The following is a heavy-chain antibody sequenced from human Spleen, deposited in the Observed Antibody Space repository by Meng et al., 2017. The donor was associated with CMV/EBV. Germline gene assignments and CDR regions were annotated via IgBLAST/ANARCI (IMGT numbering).Heavy chain of an antibody. V-gene: IGHV4-59*12. D-gene: IGHD3-3*01. CDR3: ARGAVFWSGPNWFDP. CDR1: GGSISSYY. Sequence: SETLSLTCTVSGGSISSYYWSWIRQPPGKGLEWIGYIYYSGSTNYNPSLKSRVTISVDTSKNQFSLKLSSVTAADTAVYYCARGAVFWSGPNWFDPWGQGTLVTVSS. CDR2: IYYSGST. J-gene: IGHJ5*02.